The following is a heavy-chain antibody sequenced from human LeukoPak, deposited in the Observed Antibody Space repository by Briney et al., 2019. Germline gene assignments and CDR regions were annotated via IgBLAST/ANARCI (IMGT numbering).Heavy chain of an antibody. Sequence: SETLSLTCTVSGGSISSSSYYWGWIRQPPGKGLEWIGSIYYSGSTYYNPSLKSRVTISVDTSKNQFSLKLSSVTAADTAVYYCARVASGWRNFDYWGQGTLVTVSS. V-gene: IGHV4-39*01. D-gene: IGHD6-19*01. CDR1: GGSISSSSYY. CDR3: ARVASGWRNFDY. CDR2: IYYSGST. J-gene: IGHJ4*02.